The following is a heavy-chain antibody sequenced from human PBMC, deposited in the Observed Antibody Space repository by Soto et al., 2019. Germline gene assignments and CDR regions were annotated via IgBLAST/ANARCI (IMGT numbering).Heavy chain of an antibody. CDR1: GFTFNAFA. J-gene: IGHJ6*01. V-gene: IGHV3-30*03. D-gene: IGHD1-1*01. CDR3: ARGDNDHVNLRYKYDMDV. CDR2: ISFDGLNK. Sequence: QEELVESGGGVVQPGRSLRLSCTASGFTFNAFAMHWVRQAPGKGLEWVAVISFDGLNKYYSDSVKGRFVISRANANNTVWLEMSSVRPGDKAAYYCARGDNDHVNLRYKYDMDVWGEGTTVVVST.